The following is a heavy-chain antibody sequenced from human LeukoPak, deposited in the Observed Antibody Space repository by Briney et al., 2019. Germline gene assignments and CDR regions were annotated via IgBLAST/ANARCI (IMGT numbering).Heavy chain of an antibody. D-gene: IGHD3-22*01. V-gene: IGHV1-69*04. CDR2: IIPILGIA. Sequence: GASVKVSCKASGGTFSSYAISWVRQAPGQGREWMGRIIPILGIANYAQKFQGRVTITADKSTSTAYMELSSLRSEDTAVYYRARDSYYDSSGYYGAHHFDYWGQGTLVTVSS. CDR1: GGTFSSYA. CDR3: ARDSYYDSSGYYGAHHFDY. J-gene: IGHJ4*02.